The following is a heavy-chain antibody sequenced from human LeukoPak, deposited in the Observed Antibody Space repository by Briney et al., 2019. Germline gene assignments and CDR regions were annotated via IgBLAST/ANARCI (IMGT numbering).Heavy chain of an antibody. CDR3: ARAKRGTPLPISYYYYAMDV. Sequence: GGSLRLSCTASGFSFRTYAMNWVRQAPGKGLEWVSGISGNGGSTHYADAVKGRFNISRDNSKNTLFVQMNSLRDEDTAVYFCARAKRGTPLPISYYYYAMDVWGPGPRSPSH. CDR2: ISGNGGST. J-gene: IGHJ6*02. CDR1: GFSFRTYA. D-gene: IGHD1-1*01. V-gene: IGHV3-23*01.